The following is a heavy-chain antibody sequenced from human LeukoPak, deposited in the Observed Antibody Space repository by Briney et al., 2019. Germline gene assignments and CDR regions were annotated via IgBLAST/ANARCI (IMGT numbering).Heavy chain of an antibody. CDR1: GFTFSSYA. CDR3: AQNKYDYVWGSYPNDY. V-gene: IGHV3-23*01. CDR2: MSGSGGNT. D-gene: IGHD3-16*02. J-gene: IGHJ4*02. Sequence: GGSLRLSCAASGFTFSSYAMSWVRQAPGKGLEWVSAMSGSGGNTYYADSVKGRFTISRDHSKNTLFLQMNSLRAEDSAIYYCAQNKYDYVWGSYPNDYWGQGTLVTVSS.